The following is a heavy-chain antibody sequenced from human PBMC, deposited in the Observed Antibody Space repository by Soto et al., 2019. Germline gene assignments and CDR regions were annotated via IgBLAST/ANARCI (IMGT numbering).Heavy chain of an antibody. CDR3: ARGAGGWNYYYGMDI. D-gene: IGHD1-1*01. CDR1: EFMFRSYW. Sequence: GGSLRLSCAASEFMFRSYWMTWVRRAPGKGLEWVANINQDGSEKFYVDSVKGRFTISRDNAQNSVYLQMNSLRAEDTAVYYCARGAGGWNYYYGMDIWGQGTTVTVSS. V-gene: IGHV3-7*03. J-gene: IGHJ6*02. CDR2: INQDGSEK.